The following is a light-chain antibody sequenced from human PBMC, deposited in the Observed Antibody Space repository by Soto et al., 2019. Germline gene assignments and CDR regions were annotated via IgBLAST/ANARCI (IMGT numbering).Light chain of an antibody. J-gene: IGKJ1*01. Sequence: EILLTQSPGTLSLSPGEISTLCCRSSQSVSGCLAWYQQKPGQAPRLLISGASTRATGIPDRFSGGGTGTDFNLNISRVEPEDFAMYYCQQYGRSKRWTFGQGTKVDIK. V-gene: IGKV3-20*01. CDR2: GAS. CDR1: QSVSGC. CDR3: QQYGRSKRWT.